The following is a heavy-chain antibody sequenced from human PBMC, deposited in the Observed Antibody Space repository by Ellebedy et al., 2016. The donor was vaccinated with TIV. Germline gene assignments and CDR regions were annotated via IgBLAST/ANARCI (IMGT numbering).Heavy chain of an antibody. Sequence: SETLSLTCTVSGYSISSGYYWGWIRQPPGKGLEWIGHIYNNEITNYNPSHESRVSMSMDTAKNQLSLRLDSVTAADTAVYYCARHQVPMVRYYGLDVWGQGITVTVSS. J-gene: IGHJ6*02. CDR3: ARHQVPMVRYYGLDV. CDR2: IYNNEIT. V-gene: IGHV4-38-2*02. CDR1: GYSISSGYY. D-gene: IGHD2-8*02.